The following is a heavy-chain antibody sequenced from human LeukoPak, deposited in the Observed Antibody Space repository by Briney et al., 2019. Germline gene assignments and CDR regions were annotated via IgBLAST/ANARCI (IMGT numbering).Heavy chain of an antibody. Sequence: ASVKVSCKASGYTFTSYGISWVRQAPGQGLEWTGWISAYNGNTNYAQKLQGRVTMTRDTSTSTVYMELSSLRSEDTAVYYCARDVFGAGSGSYWGQGTLVTVSS. CDR3: ARDVFGAGSGSY. J-gene: IGHJ4*02. D-gene: IGHD3-10*01. CDR1: GYTFTSYG. V-gene: IGHV1-18*01. CDR2: ISAYNGNT.